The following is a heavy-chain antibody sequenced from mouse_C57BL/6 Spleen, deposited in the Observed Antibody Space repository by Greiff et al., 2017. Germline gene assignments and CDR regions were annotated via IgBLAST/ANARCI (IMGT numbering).Heavy chain of an antibody. CDR2: IYPRDGST. CDR1: GYTFTSYD. J-gene: IGHJ2*01. V-gene: IGHV1-85*01. CDR3: ARRRDAYFDY. Sequence: VKLVESGPELVKPGASVKLSCKASGYTFTSYDINWVKQRPGQGLEWIGWIYPRDGSTKYNEKFKGKATLTVDTSSSTAYMELHSLTSEDSAVYFCARRRDAYFDYWGQGTTLTVSS. D-gene: IGHD3-3*01.